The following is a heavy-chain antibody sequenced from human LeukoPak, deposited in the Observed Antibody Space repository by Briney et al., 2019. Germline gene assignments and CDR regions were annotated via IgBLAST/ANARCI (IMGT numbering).Heavy chain of an antibody. CDR1: GFIFSDYS. Sequence: GGPLRLSCAASGFIFSDYSMNWVRQAPGEGLEWVSYFSTISSTISYADSVKGRFTISRDNAKNSLYLQMNNLRAVDTAVYYCVRDYQYYFDYWGQGILVTVSS. J-gene: IGHJ4*02. CDR3: VRDYQYYFDY. CDR2: FSTISSTI. D-gene: IGHD3-16*02. V-gene: IGHV3-48*04.